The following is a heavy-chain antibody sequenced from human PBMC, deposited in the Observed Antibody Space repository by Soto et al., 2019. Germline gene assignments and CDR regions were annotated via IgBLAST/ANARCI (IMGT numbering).Heavy chain of an antibody. CDR1: GGSISSSSYY. CDR3: ARQGLFYDILTGYSSIDY. J-gene: IGHJ4*02. V-gene: IGHV4-39*01. Sequence: SETLSLTCTVSGGSISSSSYYWGWIRQPPGKGLEWIGSIYYSGSTYYNPSLKSRVTISVDTSKNQFSLKLSSVTAADTAVYYCARQGLFYDILTGYSSIDYRGQRTPVTVSS. D-gene: IGHD3-9*01. CDR2: IYYSGST.